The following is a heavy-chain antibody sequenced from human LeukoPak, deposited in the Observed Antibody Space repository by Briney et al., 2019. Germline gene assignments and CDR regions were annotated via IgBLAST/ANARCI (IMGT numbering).Heavy chain of an antibody. D-gene: IGHD5-24*01. V-gene: IGHV1-69*04. CDR3: ARDIGRDGYNGPFDY. CDR2: IIPILGIA. Sequence: PWASVKVSCKASGGTFSSYAIGWVRQAPGQGLEWTGRIIPILGIANYAQKFQGRVTITADKSTSTAYMELSSLRSEDTAVYYCARDIGRDGYNGPFDYWGQGTLVTVSS. CDR1: GGTFSSYA. J-gene: IGHJ4*02.